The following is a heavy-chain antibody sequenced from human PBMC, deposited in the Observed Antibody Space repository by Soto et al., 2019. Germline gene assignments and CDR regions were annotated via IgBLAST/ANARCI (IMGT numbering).Heavy chain of an antibody. J-gene: IGHJ4*02. CDR1: GGSISSSSYY. CDR3: ASPSMVRGVMAHFFDY. V-gene: IGHV4-39*01. Sequence: SETLSLTCTVSGGSISSSSYYWGWIRQPPGKGLEWIGSIYYSGSTYYNPSLKSRVTISVDTSKNQFSLKLSSVTAADTAVYYCASPSMVRGVMAHFFDYWGQGTLVTVSS. D-gene: IGHD3-10*01. CDR2: IYYSGST.